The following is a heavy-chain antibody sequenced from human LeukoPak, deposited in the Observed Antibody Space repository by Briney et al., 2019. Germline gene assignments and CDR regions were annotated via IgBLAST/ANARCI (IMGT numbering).Heavy chain of an antibody. V-gene: IGHV4-30-2*01. J-gene: IGHJ3*02. CDR1: GGSISSGGYY. D-gene: IGHD2-2*02. CDR3: ARDRRGYCSSTSCYTDAFDI. Sequence: PSETLSLTCTVSGGSISSGGYYWSWIRQPPGKGLEWIGYIYHSGSTYYNPSLKSRVTISVDRSKNQFSLKLSSVTAADTAVYYCARDRRGYCSSTSCYTDAFDIWGQGTMVTVSS. CDR2: IYHSGST.